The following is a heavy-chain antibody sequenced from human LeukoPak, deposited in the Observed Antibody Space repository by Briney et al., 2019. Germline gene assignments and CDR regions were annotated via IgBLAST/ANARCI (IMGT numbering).Heavy chain of an antibody. CDR1: GFTFSSYA. CDR3: AKGSIAVAIVTPTYYYYYGMDV. J-gene: IGHJ6*02. Sequence: GGSLRLSCAASGFTFSSYAMSWVRQAPGKGLEWVSAISGSGGSTYYADSVKGRFTISRDNSKNTLYLQMNSLRAEDTAVYYCAKGSIAVAIVTPTYYYYYGMDVWGQGTTVTVSS. V-gene: IGHV3-23*01. CDR2: ISGSGGST. D-gene: IGHD6-19*01.